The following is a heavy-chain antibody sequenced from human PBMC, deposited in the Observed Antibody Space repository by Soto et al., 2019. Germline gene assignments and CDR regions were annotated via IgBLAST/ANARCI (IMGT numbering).Heavy chain of an antibody. CDR1: VFAFSNYY. J-gene: IGHJ4*02. D-gene: IGHD5-18*01. CDR3: ARNRRYAGYPIEY. V-gene: IGHV3-48*02. Sequence: HPGGSLRLSCAASVFAFSNYYMNLVRQAPGKGLECIAYIRIDIITLHYADSVKGRFTISRDNAQSSLYLQVNSLRDEDTAVYYGARNRRYAGYPIEYWGQGTLVTVSS. CDR2: IRIDIITL.